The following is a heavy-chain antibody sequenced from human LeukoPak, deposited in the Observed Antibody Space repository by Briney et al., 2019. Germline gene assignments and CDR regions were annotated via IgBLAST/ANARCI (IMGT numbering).Heavy chain of an antibody. CDR2: IKEDGSEK. CDR1: GFTFSSYW. V-gene: IGHV3-7*01. J-gene: IGHJ4*02. Sequence: GGSLRLSCAASGFTFSSYWMSWVRQAPGTGLEWGANIKEDGSEKYYVDSVKGRFTISRDNAKNSLYLQMNSLRAEDTAVYYCAREKTRYCSGGSCYSGYYFDYWGQGTLVTVSS. D-gene: IGHD2-15*01. CDR3: AREKTRYCSGGSCYSGYYFDY.